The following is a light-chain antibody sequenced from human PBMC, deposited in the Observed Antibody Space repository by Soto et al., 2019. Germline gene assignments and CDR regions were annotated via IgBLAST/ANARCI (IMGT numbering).Light chain of an antibody. CDR2: DVS. CDR3: QQYTQSLWT. V-gene: IGKV3-20*01. Sequence: IVLTQSPGTLSLSPGERATLSCRTSQSVSDNQLAWYQQKPGQAPRLLIYDVSIRATTIPDRFSGSGSGTDFDLTIATLEPEDFAMYYCQQYTQSLWTFGPGTKVESK. J-gene: IGKJ1*01. CDR1: QSVSDNQ.